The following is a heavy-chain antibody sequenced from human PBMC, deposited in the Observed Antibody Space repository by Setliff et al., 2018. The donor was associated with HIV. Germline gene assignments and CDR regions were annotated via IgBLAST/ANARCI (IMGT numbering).Heavy chain of an antibody. CDR2: IYHTGST. V-gene: IGHV4-34*01. Sequence: SETLSLTCAVYGGSFSGYYWGWIRQPPGNGLEWIGSIYHTGSTYYKPSLKSRVTISVDTSKNQFSLRLISVAAGDTAVYYCARSIVPVASGYYYFEYWGQGTLVTVSS. CDR3: ARSIVPVASGYYYFEY. J-gene: IGHJ4*02. CDR1: GGSFSGYY. D-gene: IGHD3-3*01.